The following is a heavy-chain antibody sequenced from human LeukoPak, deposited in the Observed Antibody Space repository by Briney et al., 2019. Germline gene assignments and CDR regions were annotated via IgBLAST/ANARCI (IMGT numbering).Heavy chain of an antibody. Sequence: GGSLRLSCATSGFTFSRFGMHWVRQAPGKGLEWVAVISDDGNKKYFADSVKGRFTISRDNAKNSLYLQMSSLRAEDTALYYCAKDFRGSPGIRWSYYFDYWGQGTLVTVSS. CDR2: ISDDGNKK. CDR3: AKDFRGSPGIRWSYYFDY. CDR1: GFTFSRFG. D-gene: IGHD1-14*01. V-gene: IGHV3-30*18. J-gene: IGHJ4*02.